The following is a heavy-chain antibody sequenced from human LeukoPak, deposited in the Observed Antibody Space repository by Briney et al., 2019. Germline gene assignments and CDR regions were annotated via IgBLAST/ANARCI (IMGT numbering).Heavy chain of an antibody. CDR2: IYHSGST. CDR1: GYSISSGYY. D-gene: IGHD6-13*01. Sequence: PSETLSLTCTVSGYSISSGYYWGWIRQPPGKGLEWIGSIYHSGSTYYNPSLKSRVTISVDTSKNQFSLRLSSVTAADTAVYYCARADSGAAGAPNYYYYYMDVWGKGTTVTVSS. V-gene: IGHV4-38-2*02. J-gene: IGHJ6*03. CDR3: ARADSGAAGAPNYYYYYMDV.